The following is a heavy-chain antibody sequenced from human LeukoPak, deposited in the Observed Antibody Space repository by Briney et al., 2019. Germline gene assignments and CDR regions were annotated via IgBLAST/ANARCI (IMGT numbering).Heavy chain of an antibody. Sequence: GGSLRLSCAASGFTFSSYSMNWVRQAPGKGLEWVSYISSSSSTIYYADSVKGRFTISRDNAKNSLYLQMNSLRAEDTAVYYCAVYDFDDAFDIWGQGTMVTVSS. CDR2: ISSSSSTI. J-gene: IGHJ3*02. V-gene: IGHV3-48*01. D-gene: IGHD3-3*01. CDR1: GFTFSSYS. CDR3: AVYDFDDAFDI.